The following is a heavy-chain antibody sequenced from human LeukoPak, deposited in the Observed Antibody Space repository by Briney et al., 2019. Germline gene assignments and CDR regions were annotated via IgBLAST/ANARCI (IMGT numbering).Heavy chain of an antibody. CDR3: ARALIRGVIRVDNWFDP. CDR2: IYYTGTT. CDR1: GGSISSSYY. V-gene: IGHV4-39*01. J-gene: IGHJ5*02. D-gene: IGHD3-10*01. Sequence: SGTLSLTCGVSGGSISSSYYWGWIRQPPGKGLELIGTIYYTGTTYYNPSLKSRVTMSVDTSKNQFSLNLTSVTAADTAVYYCARALIRGVIRVDNWFDPWGQGILVTVSS.